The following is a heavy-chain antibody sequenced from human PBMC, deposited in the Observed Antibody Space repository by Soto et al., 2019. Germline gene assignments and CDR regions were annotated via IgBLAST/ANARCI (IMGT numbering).Heavy chain of an antibody. J-gene: IGHJ1*01. CDR2: IVPRNGSP. V-gene: IGHV1-69*01. D-gene: IGHD2-2*01. CDR3: SFAPNWTYQLTSY. Sequence: QVQLVQSGAEVKKPGSSVRVSCKASGGMFYSSAINWVRQAPGQCLEWMGGIVPRNGSPKYAQEFLGRVTISADASATTAYMDLSGLKSEATAVYYCSFAPNWTYQLTSYWGRGTQVTVSS. CDR1: GGMFYSSA.